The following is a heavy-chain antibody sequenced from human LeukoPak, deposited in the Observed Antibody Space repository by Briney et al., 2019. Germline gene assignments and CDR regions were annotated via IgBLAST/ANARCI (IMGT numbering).Heavy chain of an antibody. V-gene: IGHV4-39*01. Sequence: SETLSLTCTVSGGSISSSSYYWGWIRQPPGKGLEWIGSIYYSGSTYYNPSLKSRVTISVDTSKNQFSLKLSSVTAADTAVYYCARGRGDYVWGSYRSRSRLIDYWGQGTLVTVSS. CDR2: IYYSGST. CDR3: ARGRGDYVWGSYRSRSRLIDY. CDR1: GGSISSSSYY. J-gene: IGHJ4*02. D-gene: IGHD3-16*02.